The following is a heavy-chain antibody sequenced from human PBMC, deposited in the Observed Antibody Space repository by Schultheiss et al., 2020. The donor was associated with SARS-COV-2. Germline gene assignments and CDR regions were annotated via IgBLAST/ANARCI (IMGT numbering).Heavy chain of an antibody. CDR2: IIPIFGTA. J-gene: IGHJ4*02. CDR1: GYTFTGYY. CDR3: AREKVRYYDSSGYQPSY. D-gene: IGHD3-22*01. Sequence: SVKVSCKASGYTFTGYYMHWVRQAPGQGLEWMGGIIPIFGTANYAQKFQGRVTITADESTSTAYMDLRSLKSDDTAVYYCAREKVRYYDSSGYQPSYWGQGTLVTVSS. V-gene: IGHV1-69*13.